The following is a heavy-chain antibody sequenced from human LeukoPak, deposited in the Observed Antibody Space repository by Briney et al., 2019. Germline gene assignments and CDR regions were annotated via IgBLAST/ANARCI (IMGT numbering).Heavy chain of an antibody. D-gene: IGHD4-17*01. CDR3: ARAYGDYPRWFDP. Sequence: GGSLRLSCAASGFTFSSYAMHWVRQAPGKGLEYVSAISSNGGSTYYANSVKDRFTISRDNSKNTLYLQMGSLRAEDMAVYYCARAYGDYPRWFDPWGQGTLVTVSS. J-gene: IGHJ5*02. CDR1: GFTFSSYA. CDR2: ISSNGGST. V-gene: IGHV3-64*01.